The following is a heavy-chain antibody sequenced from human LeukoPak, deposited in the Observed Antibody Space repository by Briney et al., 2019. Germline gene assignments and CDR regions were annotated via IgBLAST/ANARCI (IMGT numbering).Heavy chain of an antibody. D-gene: IGHD6-19*01. Sequence: GGSLTLSCAASGVTFSSYSMSWVRQAPGKGLEWVSAISGSGGSTYYADPVSGRFTISRANSKKTLHLQMNRLAAETAAVYYGAKAAVDGERYFDYWGQGTLVPVSS. V-gene: IGHV3-23*01. CDR1: GVTFSSYS. J-gene: IGHJ4*02. CDR3: AKAAVDGERYFDY. CDR2: ISGSGGST.